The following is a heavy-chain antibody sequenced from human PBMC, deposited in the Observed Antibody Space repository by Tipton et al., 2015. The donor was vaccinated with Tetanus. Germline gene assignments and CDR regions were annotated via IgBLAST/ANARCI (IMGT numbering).Heavy chain of an antibody. J-gene: IGHJ6*02. CDR2: IDPNSGGT. CDR1: GYTFTGYY. Sequence: QVQLVQSGAEVKKPGASVKVSCKASGYTFTGYYIYWVRQATGQGLEWMGWIDPNSGGTVYAQKFQGRVPMTRDTSISTAYMELRSLRSDDTAVYYCARDRGDYIYYGMDVWGPGTTVTVS. V-gene: IGHV1-2*02. D-gene: IGHD3-22*01. CDR3: ARDRGDYIYYGMDV.